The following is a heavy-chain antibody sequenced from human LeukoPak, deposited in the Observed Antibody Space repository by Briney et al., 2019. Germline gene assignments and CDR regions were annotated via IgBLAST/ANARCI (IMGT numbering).Heavy chain of an antibody. CDR1: GYTFNTYG. CDR3: ARGTLSGTYYFHS. V-gene: IGHV7-4-1*02. Sequence: ASVKVSCKASGYTFNTYGVNWVRQAPGQGLEWMGWINTNTGNPTYAQGFTGRFVFSLDTSVSTAYLQISSLKAEDTAVYYCARGTLSGTYYFHSWGQGTLVTVSS. D-gene: IGHD1-26*01. J-gene: IGHJ4*02. CDR2: INTNTGNP.